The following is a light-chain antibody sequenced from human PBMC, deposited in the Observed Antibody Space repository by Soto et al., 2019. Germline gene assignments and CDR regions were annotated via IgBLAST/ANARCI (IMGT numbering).Light chain of an antibody. Sequence: QSALTQPASVSGSPGQSITSSCRGTSSDVANSPLVSCYQQHPGTAPKLVIYEGSQRPSGVSARFSGSKSGYMASLTISGLQADDEADYYCSAYAGTRVLFGGGTKLTVL. CDR3: SAYAGTRVL. CDR2: EGS. V-gene: IGLV2-23*01. J-gene: IGLJ2*01. CDR1: SSDVANSPL.